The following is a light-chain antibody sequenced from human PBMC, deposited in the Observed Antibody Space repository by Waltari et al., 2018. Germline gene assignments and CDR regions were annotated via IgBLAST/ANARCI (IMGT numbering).Light chain of an antibody. CDR3: QKYNVYTWT. V-gene: IGKV1-5*03. Sequence: DIQMTQYPSTLSASVGDRVTITCRASQSVTRWLAWYQQKPGKAPKLLIYKASNLESGVPSKFSASGYVTQFSLTISSVHTHDFVSHYCQKYNVYTWTFGQGTKVEIK. CDR2: KAS. J-gene: IGKJ1*01. CDR1: QSVTRW.